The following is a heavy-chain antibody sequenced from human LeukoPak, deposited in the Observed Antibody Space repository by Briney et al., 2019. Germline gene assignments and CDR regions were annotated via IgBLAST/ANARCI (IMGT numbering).Heavy chain of an antibody. V-gene: IGHV3-49*04. Sequence: PGGSLRLSCAASGFTFSSYAMSWVRQAPGKGLEWVGFIRSKAYGETTEYAASVKGRFTISRDDSKSIAYLQMNSLKTEDTAVYYCTRDPVTYYYGSGNNWFDPWGQGTLVTVSS. D-gene: IGHD3-10*01. CDR2: IRSKAYGETT. CDR3: TRDPVTYYYGSGNNWFDP. CDR1: GFTFSSYA. J-gene: IGHJ5*02.